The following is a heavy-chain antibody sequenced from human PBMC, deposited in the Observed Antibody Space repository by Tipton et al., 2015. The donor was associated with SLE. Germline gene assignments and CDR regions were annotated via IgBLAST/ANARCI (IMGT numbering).Heavy chain of an antibody. D-gene: IGHD6-6*01. V-gene: IGHV3-33*06. CDR2: IWYDGTKQ. CDR3: AKDSRPYYYYFYGMDV. Sequence: SLRLSCAASGFTFSTHGIHWVRQAPGKGLEWVALIWYDGTKQYYADSVKGRFTISRDNSNNMLFLQMDSLRAEDTAVYYCAKDSRPYYYYFYGMDVWGPGTTVSVFS. J-gene: IGHJ6*02. CDR1: GFTFSTHG.